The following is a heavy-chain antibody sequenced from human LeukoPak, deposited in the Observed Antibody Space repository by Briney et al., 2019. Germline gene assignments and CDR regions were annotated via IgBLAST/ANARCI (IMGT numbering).Heavy chain of an antibody. Sequence: PSETLSLTCLVSXRSVSSYYWTWIRQPPGKGLEWIGYIYHTGSNNYSPSLKSRVTMYVDTSKNQLSLKLSSVTAADTAMYYCARARYTNSWYAVDIWGQGTIVTVSS. D-gene: IGHD6-13*01. J-gene: IGHJ3*02. CDR1: XRSVSSYY. CDR2: IYHTGSN. V-gene: IGHV4-59*08. CDR3: ARARYTNSWYAVDI.